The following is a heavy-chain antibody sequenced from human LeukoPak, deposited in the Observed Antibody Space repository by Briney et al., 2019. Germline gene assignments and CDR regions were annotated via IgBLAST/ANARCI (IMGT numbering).Heavy chain of an antibody. CDR1: GYTFTGYY. CDR2: INPNSGGT. J-gene: IGHJ4*02. D-gene: IGHD6-19*01. V-gene: IGHV1-2*04. Sequence: ASVKVSCKASGYTFTGYYMHWVRQAPGQGLEWMGWINPNSGGTNYAQKFRGWVTMTRDTSISTAYMELSRLRSDDTAVYYCAVAVAGTFEFDYWGQGTLVTVSS. CDR3: AVAVAGTFEFDY.